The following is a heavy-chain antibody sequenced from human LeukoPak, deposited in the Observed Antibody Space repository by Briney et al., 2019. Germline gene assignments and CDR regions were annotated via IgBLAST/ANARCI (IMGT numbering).Heavy chain of an antibody. CDR3: ATHKLGYCSSTSCPRCWWFHP. CDR2: ISYDGSNK. CDR1: GFTFSSYA. Sequence: GGSLRLSCAASGFTFSSYAMHWVRQAPGKGLEWVAVISYDGSNKYYADSVKGRYTISRDNSKNTLYLQMNSLRAEDTAVYYCATHKLGYCSSTSCPRCWWFHPWGQGTLVTVSS. J-gene: IGHJ5*02. V-gene: IGHV3-30-3*01. D-gene: IGHD2-2*01.